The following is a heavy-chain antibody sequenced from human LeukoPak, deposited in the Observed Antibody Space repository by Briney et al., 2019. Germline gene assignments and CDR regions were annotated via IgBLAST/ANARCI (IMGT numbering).Heavy chain of an antibody. V-gene: IGHV1-8*03. CDR2: MDPNSGNT. CDR3: ARGRGSGWYDGNWFDP. J-gene: IGHJ5*02. Sequence: ASVKVSCKASGYTFTSYDINWVRQATGQGLEWMGWMDPNSGNTGYAQKFQGRVTITRNTSIGTAYMELSSLRSEDTAVYYCARGRGSGWYDGNWFDPWGQGTLVTVSS. D-gene: IGHD6-19*01. CDR1: GYTFTSYD.